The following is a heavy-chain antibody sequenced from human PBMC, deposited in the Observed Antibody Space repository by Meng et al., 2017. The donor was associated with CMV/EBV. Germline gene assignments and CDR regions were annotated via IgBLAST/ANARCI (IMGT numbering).Heavy chain of an antibody. CDR2: IWYDGSNK. J-gene: IGHJ4*02. D-gene: IGHD3-10*01. V-gene: IGHV3-33*06. CDR3: AKDRVRGYGSGSYVY. Sequence: SLKISCAASGFTFSSYGMHWVRQAPGKGLEWVAVIWYDGSNKYYADSVKGRFTISRDNSKNTLYLQMNSLRAEDTAVYYCAKDRVRGYGSGSYVYWGQGTLVTVSS. CDR1: GFTFSSYG.